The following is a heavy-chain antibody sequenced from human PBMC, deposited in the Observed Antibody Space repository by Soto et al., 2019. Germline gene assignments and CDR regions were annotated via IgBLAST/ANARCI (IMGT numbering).Heavy chain of an antibody. D-gene: IGHD6-6*01. J-gene: IGHJ4*02. CDR2: ISYDGSNK. Sequence: PGGSLRLSCAASGFTFSSYAMHWVRQAPGKGLEWVAVISYDGSNKYYADSVKGRFTISRDNSKNTLYLQMNSLRAEDTAVYYCARQLPVDNWGQGTLVTVPS. CDR1: GFTFSSYA. CDR3: ARQLPVDN. V-gene: IGHV3-30-3*01.